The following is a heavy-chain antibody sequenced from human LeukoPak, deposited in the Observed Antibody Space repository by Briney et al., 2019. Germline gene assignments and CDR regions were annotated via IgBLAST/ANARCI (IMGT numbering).Heavy chain of an antibody. J-gene: IGHJ6*02. Sequence: GSSVKVSCKASGGTFGSYAISWVRQGPGQGLEWMGRIIPILGIANYAQKFQGRVTITADKSTSTAYMELSSLRSEDTAVYYCARDIAVYGGDYYYGMDVWGQGTTVTVSS. V-gene: IGHV1-69*04. CDR1: GGTFGSYA. D-gene: IGHD6-19*01. CDR3: ARDIAVYGGDYYYGMDV. CDR2: IIPILGIA.